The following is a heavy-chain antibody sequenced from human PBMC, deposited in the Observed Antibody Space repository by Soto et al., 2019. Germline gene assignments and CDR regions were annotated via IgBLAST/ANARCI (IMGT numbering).Heavy chain of an antibody. CDR1: GFSLSNARMG. CDR3: ARILAGSSFLFDP. D-gene: IGHD2-2*01. Sequence: QVTLKESGPVLVKPTETLTLTCTVSGFSLSNARMGVSWIRQPPGKALEWLAHIFSNDEKSYSTSLKSRLTISKDTSKSQVVLTMTKMDPVDTATYYCARILAGSSFLFDPWGQGTLVTVSS. J-gene: IGHJ5*02. CDR2: IFSNDEK. V-gene: IGHV2-26*01.